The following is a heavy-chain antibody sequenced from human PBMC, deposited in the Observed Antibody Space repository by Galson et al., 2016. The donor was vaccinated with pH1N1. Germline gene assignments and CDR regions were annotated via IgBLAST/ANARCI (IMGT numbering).Heavy chain of an antibody. Sequence: SLRLSCAASGFSFDDYGMNWVRQVPGKGLEWVATINWNSVSRHYADSVKGRFTISRDNTKGSLYLEMNSLRSEDTTLYYCARGVDTLAPHDAFDVWGQGTMVTVPP. CDR1: GFSFDDYG. CDR2: INWNSVSR. J-gene: IGHJ3*01. V-gene: IGHV3-20*04. CDR3: ARGVDTLAPHDAFDV.